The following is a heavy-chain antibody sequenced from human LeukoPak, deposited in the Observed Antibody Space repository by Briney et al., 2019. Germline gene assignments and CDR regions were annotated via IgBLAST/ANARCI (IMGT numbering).Heavy chain of an antibody. CDR1: GGTFSSYT. CDR3: ASYCSSTSCSYKIY. V-gene: IGHV1-69*13. Sequence: SVKVSCKASGGTFSSYTISWVRQAPGQGLEWMGGIIPIFGTANYAQKFQGRVTITADESTSTAYMELSSLRSEDTAVYYCASYCSSTSCSYKIYWGQGTLVTVSS. D-gene: IGHD2-2*01. J-gene: IGHJ4*02. CDR2: IIPIFGTA.